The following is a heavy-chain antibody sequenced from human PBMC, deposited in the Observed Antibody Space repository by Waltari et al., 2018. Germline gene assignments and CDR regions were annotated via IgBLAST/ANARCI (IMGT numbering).Heavy chain of an antibody. CDR3: ARDNNRQAFNV. D-gene: IGHD1-20*01. Sequence: QVQLQESGPGLVKPSETLFLTCSVSGDSINSSYWNWIRHPGGRGLEWIGRFYSGGRTNCNPALKSRVTMSVDPSKSQFSLKRRSVTAADTAVYYCARDNNRQAFNVWGQGIMVTVSS. J-gene: IGHJ3*01. V-gene: IGHV4-4*07. CDR1: GDSINSSY. CDR2: FYSGGRT.